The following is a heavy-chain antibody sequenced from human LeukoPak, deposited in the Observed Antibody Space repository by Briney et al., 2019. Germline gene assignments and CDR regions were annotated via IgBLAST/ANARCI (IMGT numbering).Heavy chain of an antibody. Sequence: ASVKVSCKASGYTFTSYDINWVRQATGQGLEWMGWMNPNSGNTGYAQKFQGRVTMTRNTSISTAYMELSSLRSEDTAVYHCARVPPPMYSSSWYGMRFWDYYYGMDVWGQGTTVTVSS. J-gene: IGHJ6*02. CDR1: GYTFTSYD. D-gene: IGHD6-13*01. CDR2: MNPNSGNT. CDR3: ARVPPPMYSSSWYGMRFWDYYYGMDV. V-gene: IGHV1-8*01.